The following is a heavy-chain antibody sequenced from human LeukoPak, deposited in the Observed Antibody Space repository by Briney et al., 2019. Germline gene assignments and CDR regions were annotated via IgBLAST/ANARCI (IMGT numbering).Heavy chain of an antibody. CDR1: GFTFSSYS. D-gene: IGHD1-26*01. CDR2: ISSSSSYI. J-gene: IGHJ4*02. Sequence: GGSLRLSCAASGFTFSSYSMNWVRQAPGKGLEWVSSISSSSSYIYYAVSVKGRFTISRDNAKNSLYLQMNSLRAEDTAVYYCARIRGSYQRIAYFDYWGQGTLVTVSS. CDR3: ARIRGSYQRIAYFDY. V-gene: IGHV3-21*01.